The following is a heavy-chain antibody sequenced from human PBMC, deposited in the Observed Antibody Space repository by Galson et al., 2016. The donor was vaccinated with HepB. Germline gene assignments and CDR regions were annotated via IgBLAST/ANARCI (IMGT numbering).Heavy chain of an antibody. D-gene: IGHD6-13*01. Sequence: LRLSCAASGFTFSKYTMHWVRQAPGKGLEWVALIPYDGRNIYYEDSVKGQFFISRDNSKNTLYLQMNSLRPEDTAVYYCARDREQQLPDYIFYYYGMDVWGQGTTVTVSS. CDR2: IPYDGRNI. J-gene: IGHJ6*02. CDR1: GFTFSKYT. CDR3: ARDREQQLPDYIFYYYGMDV. V-gene: IGHV3-30*04.